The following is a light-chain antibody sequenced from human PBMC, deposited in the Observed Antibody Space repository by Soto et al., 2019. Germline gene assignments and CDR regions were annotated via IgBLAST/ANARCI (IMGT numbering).Light chain of an antibody. J-gene: IGKJ2*01. CDR3: EQYNTYPYT. Sequence: DIQMTQSPSTLSASVGDRVTITCRASQSISNWLAWYQQRPGKATKLLIYDASTLESWVPSMFSGSGSVTESPLTISGLRPDDFATYYCEQYNTYPYTFGQGTKLEI. CDR2: DAS. CDR1: QSISNW. V-gene: IGKV1-5*01.